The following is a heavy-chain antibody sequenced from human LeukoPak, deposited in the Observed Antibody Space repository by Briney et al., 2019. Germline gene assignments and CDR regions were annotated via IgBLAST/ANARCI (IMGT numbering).Heavy chain of an antibody. CDR1: GGSISSESCY. CDR3: ARENMVYALFDP. CDR2: IYISGST. V-gene: IGHV4-61*02. Sequence: SETLSLTCTVSGGSISSESCYWSWIRQPAGKGLEWIGRIYISGSTNYNPSLKSRVIISVDTFKNQFSLKLSSVTAADTAVYYCARENMVYALFDPWGQGTLVTVSS. D-gene: IGHD2-8*01. J-gene: IGHJ5*02.